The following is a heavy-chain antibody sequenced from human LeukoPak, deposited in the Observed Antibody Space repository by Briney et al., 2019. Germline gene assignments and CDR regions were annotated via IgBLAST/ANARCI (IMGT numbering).Heavy chain of an antibody. V-gene: IGHV3-23*01. Sequence: GGSLRLSCEASGFTFSSYAMSWVRQAPGKGLEWVSVISGSGDSTYYADSVEGRCTSSRDNSKDALYLRMNSLRAEDTAVYYCARVGYSGYDYDYWGQGTLVTVSS. CDR2: ISGSGDST. J-gene: IGHJ4*02. CDR3: ARVGYSGYDYDY. CDR1: GFTFSSYA. D-gene: IGHD5-12*01.